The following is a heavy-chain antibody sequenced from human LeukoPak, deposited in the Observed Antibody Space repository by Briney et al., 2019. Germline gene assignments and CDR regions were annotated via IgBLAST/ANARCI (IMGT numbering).Heavy chain of an antibody. Sequence: GGSLRLSCAASGFTFSSYEMNWVRQAPGKGLEWVSYISSSGSTIYYADSVKGRFTISRDKSKNTLYLQMNSLRAEDTAVYYCAKSGSYMTYYYYMDVWGKGTTVTDSS. D-gene: IGHD3-10*01. V-gene: IGHV3-48*03. CDR2: ISSSGSTI. CDR1: GFTFSSYE. J-gene: IGHJ6*03. CDR3: AKSGSYMTYYYYMDV.